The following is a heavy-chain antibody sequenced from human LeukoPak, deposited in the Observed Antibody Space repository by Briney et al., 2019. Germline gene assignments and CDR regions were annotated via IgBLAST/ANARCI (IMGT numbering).Heavy chain of an antibody. D-gene: IGHD4-17*01. CDR2: IYYSGST. V-gene: IGHV4-31*03. CDR1: GGSISSGGYY. J-gene: IGHJ3*02. CDR3: ARDRARGDGDYEAFDI. Sequence: PSETLSLTCTVSGGSISSGGYYWSWIRQHPGKGLEWIGYIYYSGSTFYNPSLKSRVTISVDTSKNQFSLKLSSVTAADTAVYYCARDRARGDGDYEAFDIWGQGTMVTVSS.